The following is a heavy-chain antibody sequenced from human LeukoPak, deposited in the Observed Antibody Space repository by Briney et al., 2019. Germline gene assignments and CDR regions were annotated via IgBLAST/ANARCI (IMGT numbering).Heavy chain of an antibody. Sequence: GGSLRLSCAASGFTFSSYAMSWVRQAPGKGLEWVSAISGSGGRTYYADSVKGRFAISRDISKNTLYLQTNSLRAEDTAVYYCAKDGHDYVWGSYRRHFDYWGQGTLVTVSS. V-gene: IGHV3-23*01. CDR2: ISGSGGRT. J-gene: IGHJ4*02. CDR3: AKDGHDYVWGSYRRHFDY. D-gene: IGHD3-16*02. CDR1: GFTFSSYA.